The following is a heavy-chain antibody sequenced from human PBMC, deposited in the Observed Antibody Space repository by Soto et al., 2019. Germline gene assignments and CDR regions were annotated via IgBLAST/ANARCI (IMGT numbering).Heavy chain of an antibody. Sequence: SETLSLTCTVSGGSISSSSYYWGWIRQPPGKGLEWIGSIYYSGSTNYNPSLKSRVTISLDTSKNHFSLKLSSVTAADTAVYYCARHFVPAADYYDYWGQGTLVTVSS. CDR3: ARHFVPAADYYDY. J-gene: IGHJ4*02. CDR2: IYYSGST. D-gene: IGHD2-2*01. CDR1: GGSISSSSYY. V-gene: IGHV4-39*01.